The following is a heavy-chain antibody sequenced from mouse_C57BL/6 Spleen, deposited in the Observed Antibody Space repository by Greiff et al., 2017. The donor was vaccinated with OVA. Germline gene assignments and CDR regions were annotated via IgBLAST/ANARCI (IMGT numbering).Heavy chain of an antibody. V-gene: IGHV1-69*01. J-gene: IGHJ4*01. CDR2: IDPSDSYT. Sequence: QVQLKQSGAELVMPGASVKLSCKASGYTFTSYWMHWVKQRPGQGLEWIGEIDPSDSYTNYNQKFKGKSTLTVDKSSSTAYMQLSSLTSEDSAVYYCARWGSYYAMDYWGQGTSVTVSS. CDR3: ARWGSYYAMDY. CDR1: GYTFTSYW.